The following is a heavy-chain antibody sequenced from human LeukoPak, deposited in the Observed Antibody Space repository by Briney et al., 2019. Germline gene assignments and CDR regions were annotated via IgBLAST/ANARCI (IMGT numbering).Heavy chain of an antibody. CDR1: GFTFSSYG. D-gene: IGHD6-6*01. J-gene: IGHJ5*02. CDR3: ARDPSIAARFEGPHYWIDP. Sequence: GRSLRLSCAASGFTFSSYGMHWVRQAPGKGLEWVAVIWYDGSNKYYADSVKGRFTISRDNSKNTLYLQMNSLRAEDTAVYYCARDPSIAARFEGPHYWIDPWGQGTLVTVSS. CDR2: IWYDGSNK. V-gene: IGHV3-33*01.